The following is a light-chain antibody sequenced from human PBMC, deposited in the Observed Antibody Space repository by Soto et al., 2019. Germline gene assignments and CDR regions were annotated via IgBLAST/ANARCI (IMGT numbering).Light chain of an antibody. V-gene: IGKV3-20*01. CDR3: QQCSISPLT. J-gene: IGKJ4*01. CDR2: DAS. Sequence: EIVLTQSPGTLSLSPGERATLSCRASQSVPKDYLAWYQHKPGQAPRLLIHDASSRATGIPDRFSGSGSGTDFTLTISRLEPEDLAVYYCQQCSISPLTFGGGTKVEIK. CDR1: QSVPKDY.